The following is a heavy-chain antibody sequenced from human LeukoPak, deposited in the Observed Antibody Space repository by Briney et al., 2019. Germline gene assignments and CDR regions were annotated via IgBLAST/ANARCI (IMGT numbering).Heavy chain of an antibody. CDR1: GYTFTSYG. J-gene: IGHJ4*02. D-gene: IGHD2-2*01. CDR3: ARDHAFIVVVPAAKLPDY. Sequence: ASVKVSCKASGYTFTSYGISWVRQAPGQGLEWMGWISAYNGNTNYAQKLQGRVTMTTDTSTSTAYMELRSLRSDDTAVYCCARDHAFIVVVPAAKLPDYWGQGTLVTVSS. V-gene: IGHV1-18*01. CDR2: ISAYNGNT.